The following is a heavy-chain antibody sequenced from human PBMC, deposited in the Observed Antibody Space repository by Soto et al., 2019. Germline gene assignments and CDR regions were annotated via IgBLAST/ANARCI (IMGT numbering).Heavy chain of an antibody. D-gene: IGHD2-8*02. V-gene: IGHV4-31*03. CDR2: INYSGST. CDR3: ARDKITGLFDY. CDR1: GGSISSGGYY. Sequence: SETLSLTCTVSGGSISSGGYYWSWIRQHPGKGLEWIGYINYSGSTYYNPSLKSRVTISVDTSKNQFSLKLTSVTAADTAVYYCARDKITGLFDYWGQGTLVTVSS. J-gene: IGHJ4*02.